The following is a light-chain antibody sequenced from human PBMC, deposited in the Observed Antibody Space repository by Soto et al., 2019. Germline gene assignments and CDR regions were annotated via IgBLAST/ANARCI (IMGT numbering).Light chain of an antibody. CDR1: QSINSW. Sequence: DIQMTKSPSTLSASVGERVTITCRASQSINSWLAWYQQKPGKAPKLLIYKASSLESGVPSRFSGSGSGTDFTLTISSLQPDEFATYYCQQYESYSGTFGQGTKVEIK. CDR2: KAS. J-gene: IGKJ1*01. CDR3: QQYESYSGT. V-gene: IGKV1-5*03.